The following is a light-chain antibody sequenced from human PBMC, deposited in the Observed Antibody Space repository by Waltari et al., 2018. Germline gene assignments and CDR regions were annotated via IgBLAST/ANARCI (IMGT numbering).Light chain of an antibody. V-gene: IGLV3-19*01. CDR2: VKD. J-gene: IGLJ3*02. CDR3: SSRNGRANEVV. CDR1: RLRTSY. Sequence: SSELTQDPAVSVALGQTIRFTWQGDRLRTSYASWYQVKPGQAPALVIYVKDRRPSGIPDRISGYSSGTTSSLTISGAQAEDEADYYCSSRNGRANEVVFAGGTKVTVL.